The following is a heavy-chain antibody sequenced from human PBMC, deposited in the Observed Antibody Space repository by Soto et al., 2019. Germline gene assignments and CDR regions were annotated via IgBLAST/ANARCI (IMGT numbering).Heavy chain of an antibody. J-gene: IGHJ4*02. Sequence: PGGSLRLSCAASGFTFSSYGMHWVRQAPGKGLEWVAVISYDGSSRNYADFARGRFTISRDNSKDTLYLQMNSLRAEDTATYYCXKDQENGAFDTTRPTDYWGQGTLVTVSS. CDR1: GFTFSSYG. CDR3: XKDQENGAFDTTRPTDY. D-gene: IGHD2-8*01. CDR2: ISYDGSSR. V-gene: IGHV3-30*18.